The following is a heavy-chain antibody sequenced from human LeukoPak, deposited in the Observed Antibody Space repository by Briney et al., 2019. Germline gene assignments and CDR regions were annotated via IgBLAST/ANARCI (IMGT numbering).Heavy chain of an antibody. CDR2: IRSKAYGGTT. V-gene: IGHV3-49*03. CDR3: TRDYGDYRNFDY. J-gene: IGHJ4*02. D-gene: IGHD4-17*01. CDR1: GFTFGDYA. Sequence: GGSLRLSCTASGFTFGDYAMSWFRQAPGKGLEWVGFIRSKAYGGTTEYAASVRGRLTISRDDSKSIAYLQMNSLKTEDTAVYYCTRDYGDYRNFDYWGQGTLVTVSS.